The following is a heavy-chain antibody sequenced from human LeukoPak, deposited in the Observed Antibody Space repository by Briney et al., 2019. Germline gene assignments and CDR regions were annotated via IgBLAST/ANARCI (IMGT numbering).Heavy chain of an antibody. J-gene: IGHJ6*02. CDR3: ARATGGNYYSYYGMDV. Sequence: GGSLRLSCAASGFTFSSYAMHWVRQAPGKGLEWVAVISYDGSNKYYADSVKGRFTISRDNSKNTLYLQMSSLRAEDTAVYYCARATGGNYYSYYGMDVWGQGTTVTVSS. D-gene: IGHD2-8*02. CDR2: ISYDGSNK. V-gene: IGHV3-30-3*01. CDR1: GFTFSSYA.